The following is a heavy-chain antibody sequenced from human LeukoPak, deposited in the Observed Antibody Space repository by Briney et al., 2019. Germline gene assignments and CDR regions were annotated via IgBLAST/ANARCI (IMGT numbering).Heavy chain of an antibody. Sequence: SETPSLTCTVSGGSISSSSNFWGWIRQPPGKGLEWIGSVYYSGSTHYTPSLKSRVTMSVDTSKNQFSLKLSSVTAADTAVYYCARLSGSYLAGMDVWGQGTTVTVSS. V-gene: IGHV4-39*01. CDR3: ARLSGSYLAGMDV. CDR1: GGSISSSSNF. D-gene: IGHD1-26*01. J-gene: IGHJ6*02. CDR2: VYYSGST.